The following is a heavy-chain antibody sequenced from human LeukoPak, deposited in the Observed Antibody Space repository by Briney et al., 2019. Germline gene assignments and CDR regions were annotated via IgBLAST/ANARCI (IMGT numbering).Heavy chain of an antibody. CDR1: GGSISSSSFY. V-gene: IGHV4-39*07. CDR3: ARLPYDYVWGSYRPDAFDI. CDR2: INHSGST. D-gene: IGHD3-16*02. Sequence: SETLSLTCTVSGGSISSSSFYWGWIRQPPGKGLEWIGEINHSGSTNYNPSLKSRVTISVDTSKNQFSLKLSSVTAADTAVYYCARLPYDYVWGSYRPDAFDIWGQGTMVTVSS. J-gene: IGHJ3*02.